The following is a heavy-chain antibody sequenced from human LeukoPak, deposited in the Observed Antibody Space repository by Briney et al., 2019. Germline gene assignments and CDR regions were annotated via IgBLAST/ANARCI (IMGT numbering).Heavy chain of an antibody. J-gene: IGHJ5*02. D-gene: IGHD2-15*01. V-gene: IGHV3-30*02. CDR1: GFTFSSYG. CDR2: IRYDGSNK. Sequence: GGSLRLSCAASGFTFSSYGMHWVRQAPGKGLEWVAFIRYDGSNKYYADSVKGRFTISRDNSKNMLYLQMNSLRAEDTAVYYCARIQGYCSGGSCGPWGQGTLVTVSS. CDR3: ARIQGYCSGGSCGP.